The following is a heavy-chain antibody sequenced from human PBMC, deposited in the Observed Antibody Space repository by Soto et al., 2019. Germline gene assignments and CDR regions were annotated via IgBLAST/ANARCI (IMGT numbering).Heavy chain of an antibody. V-gene: IGHV3-21*01. J-gene: IGHJ5*01. CDR3: ARDPPSGTTLDWFDS. D-gene: IGHD1-7*01. CDR2: ISSSGSFM. Sequence: EVQLVESGGGLVKPGGSLRLSCAASGFTFSSDSMGWVRQAPGKGLEWVASISSSGSFMNYADSVKGRFTISRDNAKNSLYLQTRSLKDEDTAVYYCARDPPSGTTLDWFDSWGQGTLVTVSS. CDR1: GFTFSSDS.